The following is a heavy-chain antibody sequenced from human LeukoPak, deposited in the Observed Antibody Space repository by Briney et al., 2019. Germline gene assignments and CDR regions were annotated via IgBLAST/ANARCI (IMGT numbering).Heavy chain of an antibody. V-gene: IGHV3-11*01. J-gene: IGHJ4*02. CDR2: ISSSGSTK. CDR1: GFTFSDYY. Sequence: TGGSLRLSCAASGFTFSDYYMSWIRQAPGKGLEWVSYISSSGSTKYYADSVKGRFTISRDNAKNSYLQMNSLRAEDTAVYYCARDGHAYGRGSPHYCGQGTLVTVSS. CDR3: ARDGHAYGRGSPHY. D-gene: IGHD3-10*01.